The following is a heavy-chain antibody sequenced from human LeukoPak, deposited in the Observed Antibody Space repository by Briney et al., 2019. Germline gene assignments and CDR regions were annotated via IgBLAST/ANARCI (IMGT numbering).Heavy chain of an antibody. Sequence: ASVKVSCKVSGYTLSELSMHWVRQAPGKGLEWMGGFDPEDGETLYAQKFQGRVTITEDTSTDTAYMELSSLRSDDTAVYYCARDRHYYDSSGSRGVMGNWGQGTLVTVSS. CDR3: ARDRHYYDSSGSRGVMGN. V-gene: IGHV1-24*01. CDR1: GYTLSELS. J-gene: IGHJ4*02. D-gene: IGHD3-22*01. CDR2: FDPEDGET.